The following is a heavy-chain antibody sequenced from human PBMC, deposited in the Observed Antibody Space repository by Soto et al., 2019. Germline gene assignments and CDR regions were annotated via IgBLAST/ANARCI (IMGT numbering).Heavy chain of an antibody. V-gene: IGHV4-34*01. CDR2: INHSGST. Sequence: QVQLQQWGAGLLKPSETLSLTCAVYGGSFSGYYWSWIRQPPGKGLEWIGEINHSGSTNYNPSLKSRVTISVDTSENQFSRKLSSVTAADTAVYYCAREGWPTYFYYGMDVWGLGTTVTVSS. CDR1: GGSFSGYY. D-gene: IGHD2-15*01. CDR3: AREGWPTYFYYGMDV. J-gene: IGHJ6*01.